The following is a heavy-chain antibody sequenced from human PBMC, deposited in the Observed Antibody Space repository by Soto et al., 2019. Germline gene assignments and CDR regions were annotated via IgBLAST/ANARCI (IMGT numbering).Heavy chain of an antibody. CDR1: GSTFTRYS. CDR3: ARESEDLTSNFDY. CDR2: ISSTTNYI. Sequence: PGGSLRLSCAASGSTFTRYSMNWVRQAPGKGPEWVSSISSTTNYIYYGDSMKGRFTISRDNGKNSLYLEMHNLRAEDTAVYYCARESEDLTSNFDYWGQGTLVTVSS. J-gene: IGHJ4*02. V-gene: IGHV3-21*06.